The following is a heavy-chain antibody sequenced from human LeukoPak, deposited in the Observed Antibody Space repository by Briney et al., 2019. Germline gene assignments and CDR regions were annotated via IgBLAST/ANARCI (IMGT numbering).Heavy chain of an antibody. D-gene: IGHD1-26*01. CDR1: GLTVSGNH. V-gene: IGHV3-53*01. CDR3: AREPSSGNYNAYFDY. J-gene: IGHJ4*02. Sequence: GGSLRLSCAAFGLTVSGNHMSWVRQAPGKGLEWLSVIYTGSTYYPDSVRGRFTISRDTSKNTIFLQMNIVRVEDTAVYYCAREPSSGNYNAYFDYWGQGTLVTVSS. CDR2: IYTGST.